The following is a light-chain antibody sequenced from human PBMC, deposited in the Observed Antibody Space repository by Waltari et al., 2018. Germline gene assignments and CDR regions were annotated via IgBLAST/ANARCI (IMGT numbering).Light chain of an antibody. Sequence: QSVLTQPPSASGTPGQRVTISCSGGRSNIGSNSVNWFQQLPGTAPRLFIYFTDPRPSGVPGRFSGSKSGTSAALAISGLQSGDEADYYCASWDASLNGWVFGGGTKLTVL. CDR3: ASWDASLNGWV. V-gene: IGLV1-44*01. CDR2: FTD. J-gene: IGLJ3*02. CDR1: RSNIGSNS.